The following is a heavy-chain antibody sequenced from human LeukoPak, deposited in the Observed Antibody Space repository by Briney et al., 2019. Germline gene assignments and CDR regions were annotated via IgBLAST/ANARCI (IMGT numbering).Heavy chain of an antibody. D-gene: IGHD6-19*01. CDR3: ATGYSSGWYRQYYFDY. J-gene: IGHJ4*02. CDR2: IYPGDSDT. Sequence: GESLKISCTGSGYSFTTYWVAWVRQMPGKGLEWMGVIYPGDSDTRYSPSFQGQVTISADKSISTAYLQWSSLKASDTAMYYCATGYSSGWYRQYYFDYWGQGTLVTVSS. CDR1: GYSFTTYW. V-gene: IGHV5-51*01.